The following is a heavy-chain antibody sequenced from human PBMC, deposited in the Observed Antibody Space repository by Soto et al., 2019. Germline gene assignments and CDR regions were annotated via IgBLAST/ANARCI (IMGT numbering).Heavy chain of an antibody. Sequence: PGETLKISCKGSGYSFTDYWIGWVRQLPGKGLEWMGIIYPGDSDTRYSPSFQGHVTITVDNSTSTAYLQWNTLKASDTAMYYCARYFSNFRYYYSSMDFWGQGTLVTVS. CDR3: ARYFSNFRYYYSSMDF. CDR2: IYPGDSDT. CDR1: GYSFTDYW. V-gene: IGHV5-51*01. D-gene: IGHD4-4*01. J-gene: IGHJ6*02.